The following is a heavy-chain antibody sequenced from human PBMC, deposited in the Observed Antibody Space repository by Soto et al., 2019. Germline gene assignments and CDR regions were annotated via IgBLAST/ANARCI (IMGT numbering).Heavy chain of an antibody. V-gene: IGHV3-33*01. D-gene: IGHD2-2*01. CDR2: IWYDGSNK. CDR3: ARWDCSSTICSHPPYYYYGMDV. J-gene: IGHJ6*02. CDR1: GFTFSSYG. Sequence: GGSLRLSCAASGFTFSSYGMHWVRQAPGKGLEWVAVIWYDGSNKYYADSVKGRFTISRDNSKNTLYLQMNSLRAEDTAVYYCARWDCSSTICSHPPYYYYGMDVWGQGTTVTVSS.